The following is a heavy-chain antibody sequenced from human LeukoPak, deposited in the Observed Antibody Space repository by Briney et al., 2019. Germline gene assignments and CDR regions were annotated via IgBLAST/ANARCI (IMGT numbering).Heavy chain of an antibody. V-gene: IGHV3-21*01. CDR2: ISSSSSYI. D-gene: IGHD3-10*01. CDR1: GFTFSSYS. J-gene: IGHJ6*03. CDR3: ARETADYYYGSGSIYYYYYMDV. Sequence: PGGSLRLSCAASGFTFSSYSMNWVRQAPGKGLEWVSSISSSSSYIYYADSVKGRFTISRDNAKNSLYLQMNSLRAEDTAVYYCARETADYYYGSGSIYYYYYMDVWGKGTTVTISS.